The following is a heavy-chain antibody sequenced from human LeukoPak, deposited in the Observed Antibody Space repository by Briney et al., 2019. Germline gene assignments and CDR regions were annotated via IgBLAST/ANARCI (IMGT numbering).Heavy chain of an antibody. J-gene: IGHJ3*02. V-gene: IGHV3-53*01. CDR3: ARNIVFAFDI. CDR1: GLTVSSSY. D-gene: IGHD2-15*01. Sequence: GGSRRLSCAASGLTVSSSYMSWVRQAPGKGLEWVSIIYNDGSTYYADSMKGRFTISRDNSKNTLYLQVNSLRAEDTAMYYCARNIVFAFDIWGQGTIETVSS. CDR2: IYNDGST.